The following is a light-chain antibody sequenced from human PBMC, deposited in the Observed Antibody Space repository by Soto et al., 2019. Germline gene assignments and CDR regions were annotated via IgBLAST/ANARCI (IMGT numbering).Light chain of an antibody. V-gene: IGKV1-39*01. CDR1: ETISRY. CDR2: AAS. Sequence: DIQMTQSPSSLSASIGERVIITCRASETISRYLNWYQSKPGKAPRLLISAASSLQSGVPSRFSGSYSGTDFSLTICRLQPEDFATYYCQQSYCRHSLSFGGGTKVEIK. CDR3: QQSYCRHSLS. J-gene: IGKJ4*01.